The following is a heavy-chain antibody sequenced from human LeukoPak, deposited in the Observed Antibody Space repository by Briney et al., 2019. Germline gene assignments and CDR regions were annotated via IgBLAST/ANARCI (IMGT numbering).Heavy chain of an antibody. D-gene: IGHD6-19*01. CDR2: ISYDGSKK. V-gene: IGHV3-30*14. Sequence: RSLRLSCAASGFTFSSYAMHWVCQAPGKGLEWVAVISYDGSKKYYADSVKGRFTISRDNSKNTLSLQMNSLRAEDTAVYYCAGDKTTGGWYEFDYWGQGTLVTVSS. CDR3: AGDKTTGGWYEFDY. CDR1: GFTFSSYA. J-gene: IGHJ4*02.